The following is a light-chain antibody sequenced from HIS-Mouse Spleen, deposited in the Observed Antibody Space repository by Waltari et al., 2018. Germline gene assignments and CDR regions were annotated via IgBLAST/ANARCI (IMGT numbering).Light chain of an antibody. CDR2: RNN. CDR1: SSNIGSNY. Sequence: QSVLTQPPSASGTPGQRVTLPCSGSSSNIGSNYVSWYQQLPGTAPKLLIYRNNQRPSGVPDRFSGSKSGTSASLAISGLRSEDEADYYCAAWDDSLSGPVFGGGTKLTVL. CDR3: AAWDDSLSGPV. V-gene: IGLV1-47*01. J-gene: IGLJ3*02.